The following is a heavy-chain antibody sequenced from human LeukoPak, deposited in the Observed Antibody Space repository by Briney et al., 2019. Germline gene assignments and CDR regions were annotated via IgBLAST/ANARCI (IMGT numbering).Heavy chain of an antibody. CDR3: ARDYGSGSQYYYYYYMDV. D-gene: IGHD3-10*01. Sequence: ASVKVSCTASGYTFTSYGISWVRQAPGQGLEWMGWISAYNGNTNYAQKLQGRVTMTTDTSTSTAYMELRSLRSDDTAVYYCARDYGSGSQYYYYYYMDVWGKGTTVAISS. J-gene: IGHJ6*03. V-gene: IGHV1-18*01. CDR2: ISAYNGNT. CDR1: GYTFTSYG.